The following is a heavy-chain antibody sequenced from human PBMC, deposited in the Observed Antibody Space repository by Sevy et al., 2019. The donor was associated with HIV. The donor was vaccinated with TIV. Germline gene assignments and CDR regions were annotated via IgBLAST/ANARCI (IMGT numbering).Heavy chain of an antibody. CDR2: ISWNSGSI. CDR1: GFTFDDYA. D-gene: IGHD1-26*01. V-gene: IGHV3-9*01. CDR3: AKPSTEWELLGGGFDY. Sequence: GGSLRLSCAASGFTFDDYAMHWVRQAPGKGLEWVSGISWNSGSIGYADSVKGRFTISRDNPKNSLYLQMNSLRAEDTALYYCAKPSTEWELLGGGFDYWGQGTLVTVSS. J-gene: IGHJ4*02.